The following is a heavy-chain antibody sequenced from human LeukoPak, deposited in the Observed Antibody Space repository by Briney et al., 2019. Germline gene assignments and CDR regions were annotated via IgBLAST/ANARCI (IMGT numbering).Heavy chain of an antibody. D-gene: IGHD2-8*01. CDR1: GFTFSNYW. J-gene: IGHJ4*02. V-gene: IGHV3-7*01. Sequence: PGGSLRLSCAVSGFTFSNYWMTWVRQAPGKGLEWVANIRQDGSEKYYVDSVKGRFTISRDNAKSSLYLQMNSLRVEDTAVYYCTRGVTIVPDDWGQGTLVTVSS. CDR3: TRGVTIVPDD. CDR2: IRQDGSEK.